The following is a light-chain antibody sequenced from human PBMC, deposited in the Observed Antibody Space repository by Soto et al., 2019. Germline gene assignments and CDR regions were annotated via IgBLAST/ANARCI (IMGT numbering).Light chain of an antibody. J-gene: IGKJ4*01. CDR1: QALSNY. CDR3: QQLSRYPLT. Sequence: GERLTIACRASQALSNYLAWYQXKXGXXXDXXXYSASTLQSGVPSRFSGSGSETEFSLTIRALQPEDFATYYCQQLSRYPLTFGGGTKVDIK. V-gene: IGKV1-9*01. CDR2: SAS.